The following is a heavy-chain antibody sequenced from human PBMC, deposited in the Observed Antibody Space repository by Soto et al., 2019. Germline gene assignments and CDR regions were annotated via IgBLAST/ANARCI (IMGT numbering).Heavy chain of an antibody. D-gene: IGHD3-22*01. CDR1: GYTFTSYD. V-gene: IGHV1-8*01. Sequence: VSVKVSCKASGYTFTSYDINWVRQATGQGLEWMGWMNPNSGNTGYAQKFQGRVTMTRNTSISTAYMELSSLREDDTAVYYCARDPFDYDSDIVPPPSRGFDYWGQGTLVTVS. J-gene: IGHJ4*02. CDR2: MNPNSGNT. CDR3: ARDPFDYDSDIVPPPSRGFDY.